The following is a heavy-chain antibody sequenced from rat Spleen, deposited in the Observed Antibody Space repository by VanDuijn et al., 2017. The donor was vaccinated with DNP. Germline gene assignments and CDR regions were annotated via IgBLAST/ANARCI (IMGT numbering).Heavy chain of an antibody. J-gene: IGHJ3*01. CDR2: ISYSGST. Sequence: EVQLQESGPGLVKPSQSLSLTCSVTGYSITSSYRWNWIRKFPGNKMEWIGHISYSGSTSYNPSLKSRISITRDTSKNQFFLQLNSVTTEDTATYYCARWRLNYGGYNDWGQGTLVTVSS. CDR1: GYSITSSY. CDR3: ARWRLNYGGYND. V-gene: IGHV3-1*01. D-gene: IGHD1-11*01.